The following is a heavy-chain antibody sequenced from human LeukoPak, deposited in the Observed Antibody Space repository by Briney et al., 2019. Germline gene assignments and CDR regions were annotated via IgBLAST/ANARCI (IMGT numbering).Heavy chain of an antibody. CDR2: ITSGAGYT. CDR3: TRERRGTYYALES. J-gene: IGHJ4*02. CDR1: GFSISDYY. Sequence: GGSLRLSCDASGFSISDYYMSWIRHSPGKRREWISYITSGAGYTKYADSVKGRFTISRDKAKNSVASQLNSLRAEDTAVYYCTRERRGTYYALESWGQGTLVTVSS. V-gene: IGHV3-11*05. D-gene: IGHD3-22*01.